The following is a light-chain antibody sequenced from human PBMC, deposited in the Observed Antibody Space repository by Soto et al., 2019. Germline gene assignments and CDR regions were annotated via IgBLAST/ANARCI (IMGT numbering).Light chain of an antibody. CDR3: QQYGSSQT. V-gene: IGKV3-20*01. CDR2: GSS. Sequence: EIVLTQSPGTLSLSPGERATLSCRASQSVNSDYLAWFQQKPGQAPRLLIYGSSTRTTGIPDRFSGSGSGTDFTLTISRLEPEDFAVYYCQQYGSSQTFGQGTRWIS. J-gene: IGKJ1*01. CDR1: QSVNSDY.